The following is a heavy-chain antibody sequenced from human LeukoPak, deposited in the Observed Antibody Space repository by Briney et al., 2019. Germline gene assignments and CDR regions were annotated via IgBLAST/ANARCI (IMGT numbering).Heavy chain of an antibody. CDR3: ARASTYSYYYYMDV. CDR1: GFTFRTYS. Sequence: PGGSLRLSCAASGFTFRTYSMHWVRQAPGKGREGVAVISYDGSNKYYADSVKGRFTISRDNSKNTLYLQMNSLRAEDTAVYYCARASTYSYYYYMDVWGNGTTVTVS. CDR2: ISYDGSNK. J-gene: IGHJ6*03. V-gene: IGHV3-30-3*01.